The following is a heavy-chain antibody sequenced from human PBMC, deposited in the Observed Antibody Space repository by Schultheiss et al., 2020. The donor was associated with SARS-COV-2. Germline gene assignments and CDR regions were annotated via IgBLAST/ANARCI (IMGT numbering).Heavy chain of an antibody. CDR1: GGSISTYY. V-gene: IGHV4-59*12. Sequence: SETLSLTCTVSGGSISTYYWSWIRQPPEKGLEWIGEIYHRGSTNYNSSLKSRVTTSVDMSKNQFSLKLSSVTAADTAVYYCARGSRPRAGGWNFVRWFDPWGQGTLVTVSS. CDR3: ARGSRPRAGGWNFVRWFDP. CDR2: IYHRGST. J-gene: IGHJ5*02. D-gene: IGHD1-7*01.